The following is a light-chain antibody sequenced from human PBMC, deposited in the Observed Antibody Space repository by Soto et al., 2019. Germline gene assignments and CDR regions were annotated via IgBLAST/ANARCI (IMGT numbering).Light chain of an antibody. CDR3: HQHRTNPST. CDR2: WAS. Sequence: VMNISADSLAVSLGERPTSNCKSSQTVLYSNNKNYLAWYQQKPGQPPKLLIYWASTRETGVPARFSGSGSGTDFSLTISSLQAEDVAVYYCHQHRTNPSTFGGGTKVDIK. V-gene: IGKV4-1*01. CDR1: QTVLYSNNKNY. J-gene: IGKJ4*01.